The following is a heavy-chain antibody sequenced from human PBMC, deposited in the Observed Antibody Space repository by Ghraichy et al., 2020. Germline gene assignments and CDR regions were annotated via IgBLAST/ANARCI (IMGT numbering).Heavy chain of an antibody. CDR1: GFTFSNYW. D-gene: IGHD5-24*01. J-gene: IGHJ6*02. CDR3: ARPRQSDYYYAMDV. Sequence: LSLTCAASGFTFSNYWMTWVRQAPGKGLEWVANIKQDGSEKYCVDSVKGRFTISRDNAKNSLYLQMNSLRAEDTAVYYCARPRQSDYYYAMDVWGQGTTVTVSS. V-gene: IGHV3-7*01. CDR2: IKQDGSEK.